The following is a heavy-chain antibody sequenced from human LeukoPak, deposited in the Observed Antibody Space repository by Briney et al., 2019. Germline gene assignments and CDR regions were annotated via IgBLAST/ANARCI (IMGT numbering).Heavy chain of an antibody. V-gene: IGHV4-34*01. Sequence: PSETLSLTCAVYGGSFSDYYYNWVRQPPGKGLEWIGEINHSGGSSYNPSLKSRVTISLDTSKNQFSLKLTSVTAADTAVYYCTKALGGTSYWGQGTLVTVYS. CDR1: GGSFSDYY. D-gene: IGHD3-16*01. J-gene: IGHJ4*02. CDR2: INHSGGS. CDR3: TKALGGTSY.